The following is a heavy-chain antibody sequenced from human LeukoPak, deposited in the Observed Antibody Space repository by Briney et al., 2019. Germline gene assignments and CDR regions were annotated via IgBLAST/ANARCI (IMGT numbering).Heavy chain of an antibody. J-gene: IGHJ4*02. Sequence: GGSLRLFCEASGFTFSTFGMNWVPQAPGKGLEGFSSISSTSKYIHYADSVKGRFTISRDNAKNSLYLQMNSLRDDDTAVYFCARDRAWIQLMPDYWGQGTLVAVSS. CDR3: ARDRAWIQLMPDY. D-gene: IGHD5-18*01. CDR1: GFTFSTFG. CDR2: ISSTSKYI. V-gene: IGHV3-21*01.